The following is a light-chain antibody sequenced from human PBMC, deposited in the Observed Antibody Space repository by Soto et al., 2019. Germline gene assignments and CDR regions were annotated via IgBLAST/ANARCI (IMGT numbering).Light chain of an antibody. CDR2: AVS. Sequence: QSALTQPASVSGSPGQSITISCTGTSNDVGGYNYVSWYQQHPGMAPKLMIYAVSNRPSGVSNRFSGSKSGNTASLTISGLQAEDEAHYYCSSYASSSSPYVVFGGGTKVTVL. V-gene: IGLV2-14*01. CDR1: SNDVGGYNY. CDR3: SSYASSSSPYVV. J-gene: IGLJ2*01.